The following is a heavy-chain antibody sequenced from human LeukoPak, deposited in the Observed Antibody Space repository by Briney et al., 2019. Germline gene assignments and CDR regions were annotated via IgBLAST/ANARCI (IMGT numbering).Heavy chain of an antibody. V-gene: IGHV4-59*01. CDR3: ARLGTTGNWVDP. CDR2: IYYSGST. CDR1: GGSISSYY. D-gene: IGHD4-17*01. J-gene: IGHJ5*02. Sequence: PSETLSLTCTVSGGSISSYYWSWIRQPPGKGLEWIGYIYYSGSTNYNPSLKSRVTKSVDTSKNQFSLKLSSVTAADTAVYYCARLGTTGNWVDPWGQGTLVTVSS.